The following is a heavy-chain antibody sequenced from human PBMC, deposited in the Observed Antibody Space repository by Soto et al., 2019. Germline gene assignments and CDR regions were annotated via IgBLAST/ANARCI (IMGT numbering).Heavy chain of an antibody. CDR3: ARAYDILTGYSADYYYGMDV. CDR2: ISSSSSYI. J-gene: IGHJ6*02. Sequence: VGSLRLSCAASGFTFSSYSMNWVRQAPGKGLEWVSSISSSSSYIYYADSVKGRFTISRDNAKNSLYLQMNSLRAEDTAVYYCARAYDILTGYSADYYYGMDVWGQGTTVTVSS. V-gene: IGHV3-21*01. CDR1: GFTFSSYS. D-gene: IGHD3-9*01.